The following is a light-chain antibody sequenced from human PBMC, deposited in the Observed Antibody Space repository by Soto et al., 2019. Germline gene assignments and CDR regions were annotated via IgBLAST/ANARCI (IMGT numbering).Light chain of an antibody. Sequence: QSALTQPASVSGSPGQSITISCTGTNSDVGSHNFVSWYQQYPGKAPRLLIYEASKRPSGLSNRFSGSKSGNTASLTISGLQAEDEADYYCCSLTKGATLVFGGGTKLTVL. CDR1: NSDVGSHNF. CDR3: CSLTKGATLV. V-gene: IGLV2-23*01. J-gene: IGLJ3*02. CDR2: EAS.